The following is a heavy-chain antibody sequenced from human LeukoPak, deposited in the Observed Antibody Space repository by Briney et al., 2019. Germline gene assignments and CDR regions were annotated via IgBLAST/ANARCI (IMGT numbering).Heavy chain of an antibody. D-gene: IGHD5-12*01. CDR3: ARVVGYGGYGWFDY. V-gene: IGHV4-31*11. CDR1: GGSISSSNW. J-gene: IGHJ4*02. Sequence: PSETLSLTCAVSGGSISSSNWWSWIRQHPGKGLEWIGYIYYSGSTYYNPSLKSRVSISVDTPKNQFSLRLSSVTAADTAVYFCARVVGYGGYGWFDYWGQGTLVTVSS. CDR2: IYYSGST.